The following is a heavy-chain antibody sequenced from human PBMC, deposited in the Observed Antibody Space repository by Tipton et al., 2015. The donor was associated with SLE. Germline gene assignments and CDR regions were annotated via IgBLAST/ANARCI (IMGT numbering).Heavy chain of an antibody. CDR1: GGSIRGHY. CDR2: INYSGST. Sequence: TLSLTCTVSGGSIRGHYWNWVRQPPGQGLEWIGNINYSGSTKYNPSLKSRVTISVDTSKNQFSLKLGSVTAADTAVYYCARGVLDFWGQGMLVTVSS. V-gene: IGHV4-59*11. J-gene: IGHJ4*02. CDR3: ARGVLDF.